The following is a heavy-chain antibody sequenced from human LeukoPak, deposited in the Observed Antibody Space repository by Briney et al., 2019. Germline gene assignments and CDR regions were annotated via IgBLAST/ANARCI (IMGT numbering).Heavy chain of an antibody. CDR1: GFTFRSYE. CDR3: ASLRGVNR. CDR2: ISSSGTTI. V-gene: IGHV3-48*03. J-gene: IGHJ4*02. D-gene: IGHD3-10*01. Sequence: GGSLRLSCAASGFTFRSYEMNWVRQAPGKGLEWVSYISSSGTTIYYADSVRGRFTVSRDNAKNSLYLQMDSLSAEDTAVYYCASLRGVNRWGQGTLVTVSS.